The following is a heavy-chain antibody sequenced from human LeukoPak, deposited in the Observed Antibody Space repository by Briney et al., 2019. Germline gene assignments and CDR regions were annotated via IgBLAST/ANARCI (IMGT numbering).Heavy chain of an antibody. CDR2: ISAGCGRT. D-gene: IGHD7-27*01. Sequence: PGGSLRLSRAASGFSLSSYAVSWVPQAPGKGLDVDSGISAGCGRTYYADSVKARFTISRDDSKNPLYLQTNSLRAEDTAVYYCAKVQLGSGVDYWGQGTLVTVSS. J-gene: IGHJ4*02. CDR1: GFSLSSYA. V-gene: IGHV3-23*01. CDR3: AKVQLGSGVDY.